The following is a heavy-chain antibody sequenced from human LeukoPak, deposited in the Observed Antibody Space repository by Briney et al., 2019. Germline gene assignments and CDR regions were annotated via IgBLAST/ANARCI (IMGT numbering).Heavy chain of an antibody. CDR2: INHSGST. CDR1: GGSFSSYY. J-gene: IGHJ4*02. CDR3: ARNDFWSGRLDY. V-gene: IGHV4-34*01. Sequence: SETLSLTCAVYGGSFSSYYWTWIRQPPGKGLEWIGEINHSGSTNYNPSLKSRVTISVDTSKSQFSLKRNSVTAADTAVYFCARNDFWSGRLDYWGQGTLVTVSS. D-gene: IGHD3-3*01.